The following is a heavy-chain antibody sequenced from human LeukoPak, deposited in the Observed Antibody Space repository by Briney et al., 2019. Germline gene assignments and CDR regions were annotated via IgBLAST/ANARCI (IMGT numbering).Heavy chain of an antibody. D-gene: IGHD3-22*01. CDR1: GGTFSSYA. CDR2: IIPIFGTA. Sequence: GASVKVSCKASGGTFSSYAISWVRQAPGQGLEWMGGIIPIFGTANYAQKFQGRVTITTDESTSTAYMELSSLRSEDTAVYYCARAAARQWLLTYGNAFDIWGQGTMVTVSS. J-gene: IGHJ3*02. V-gene: IGHV1-69*05. CDR3: ARAAARQWLLTYGNAFDI.